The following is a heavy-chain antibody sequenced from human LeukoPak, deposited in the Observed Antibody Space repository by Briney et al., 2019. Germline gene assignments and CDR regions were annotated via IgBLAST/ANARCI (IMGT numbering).Heavy chain of an antibody. CDR3: AKVRWGSDNALDS. CDR1: EFFVGSNY. V-gene: IGHV3-66*01. CDR2: IYSGGST. J-gene: IGHJ4*02. D-gene: IGHD3-16*01. Sequence: GGSLRLSCAASEFFVGSNYMTWVRQAPGKGLECVSLIYSGGSTYYADSVKGRFTISRDNSMNTLYLQMNSLRAEDTAVYYCAKVRWGSDNALDSWGQGTLVTGSS.